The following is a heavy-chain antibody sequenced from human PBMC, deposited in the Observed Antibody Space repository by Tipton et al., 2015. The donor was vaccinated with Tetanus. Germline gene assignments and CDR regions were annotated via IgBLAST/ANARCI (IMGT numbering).Heavy chain of an antibody. J-gene: IGHJ3*02. CDR1: GYTFTSYF. CDR3: ARDADMWATRKAFDI. Sequence: QLVQSGAEVKKPGASVNVSCKASGYTFTSYFMQWVRQAPGQGLEWLGWISGYSGHTNYAQQVQGRVTMTTDTSTSTAYLELRSLRSNDTALYFCARDADMWATRKAFDIWGQGTMVTVSS. D-gene: IGHD1-14*01. V-gene: IGHV1-18*04. CDR2: ISGYSGHT.